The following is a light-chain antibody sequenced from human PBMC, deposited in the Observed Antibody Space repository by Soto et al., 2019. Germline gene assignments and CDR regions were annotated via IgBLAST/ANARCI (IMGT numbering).Light chain of an antibody. CDR2: VVS. CDR1: SVDVGAYDF. V-gene: IGLV2-11*01. CDR3: SSFTTSHTYV. Sequence: QSVLTQPRSVSGSPGQSVTISCTGTSVDVGAYDFVSWYQQHPGKAPKLLIYVVSGRPSGVPHRFSGSKSGNAASLTISGLQAEDEADYYCSSFTTSHTYVFGTGTKVTV. J-gene: IGLJ1*01.